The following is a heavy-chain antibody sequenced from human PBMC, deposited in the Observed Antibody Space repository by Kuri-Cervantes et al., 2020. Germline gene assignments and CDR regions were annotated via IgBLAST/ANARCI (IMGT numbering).Heavy chain of an antibody. CDR1: GFTFSSYA. Sequence: GGSLRLSCAASGFTFSSYAMSWVRQAPGKGLEWVSAISGSGGSTYYADSVKGRFTISRDNSKNTLYLQMNSLRAEDTAVYYCAKDSSSSWSGYYYYYDGMDVWGQGTTVTVSS. CDR3: AKDSSSSWSGYYYYYDGMDV. V-gene: IGHV3-23*01. J-gene: IGHJ6*02. D-gene: IGHD6-13*01. CDR2: ISGSGGST.